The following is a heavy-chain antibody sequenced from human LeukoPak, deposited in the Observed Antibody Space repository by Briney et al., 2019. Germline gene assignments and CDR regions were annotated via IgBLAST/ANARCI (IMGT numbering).Heavy chain of an antibody. CDR1: GFTFSSYW. CDR2: IKQDGSEK. V-gene: IGHV3-7*01. D-gene: IGHD3-22*01. Sequence: GGSLRLSCAASGFTFSSYWMSWVRQAPGKGLEWVANIKQDGSEKYYVDSVKGRFTISRDNAKNSLYLQMNSLRAEDTAVYYCARVSYYDSSGYYSDAFDIWGQGTMVTVS. CDR3: ARVSYYDSSGYYSDAFDI. J-gene: IGHJ3*02.